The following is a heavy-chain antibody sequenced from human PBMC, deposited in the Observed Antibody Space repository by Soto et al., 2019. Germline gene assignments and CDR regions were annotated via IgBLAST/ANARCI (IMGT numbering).Heavy chain of an antibody. CDR3: ARATDFKYYYDSSGYYYVPLYYFDY. CDR1: GDSVSSNSAA. J-gene: IGHJ4*02. Sequence: SQTLSLTCAISGDSVSSNSAAWNWIRQSPSRGLEWLGRTYYRSKWYNDYAVSVKSRITINPDTSKNQFSLQLNSVTPEDTAVYYCARATDFKYYYDSSGYYYVPLYYFDYWGQGTLVTVSS. CDR2: TYYRSKWYN. D-gene: IGHD3-22*01. V-gene: IGHV6-1*01.